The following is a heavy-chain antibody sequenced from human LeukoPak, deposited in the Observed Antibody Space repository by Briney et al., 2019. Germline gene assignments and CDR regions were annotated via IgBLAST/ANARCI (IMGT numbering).Heavy chain of an antibody. Sequence: ASVKVSCKASGYTFTNNFMHWVRQAPGQGLEWMGIINPSGDNTWYAQKFQGRVTMTRDMATSTDYMEVSSLRSENTAVYYCARDNSVGDSAWWFDPWGQGTLVTVSS. CDR1: GYTFTNNF. D-gene: IGHD5-12*01. J-gene: IGHJ5*02. V-gene: IGHV1-46*01. CDR3: ARDNSVGDSAWWFDP. CDR2: INPSGDNT.